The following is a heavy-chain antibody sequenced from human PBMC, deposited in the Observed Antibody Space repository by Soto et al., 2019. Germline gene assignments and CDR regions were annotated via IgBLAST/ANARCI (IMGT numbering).Heavy chain of an antibody. CDR2: ISGYDGNT. CDR3: ARHNCQWSNWFAP. D-gene: IGHD1-1*01. CDR1: GYTFTSYG. V-gene: IGHV1-18*01. J-gene: IGHJ5*02. Sequence: QVQLVQSGAEVKKPGASVKVSCKASGYTFTSYGISWVRQAPGEGLEWVGGISGYDGNTDYEHKFRGRVTMTTDTSRNTAYVDQSTLRSGDTAVYYCARHNCQWSNWFAPWGQGTPDTVSS.